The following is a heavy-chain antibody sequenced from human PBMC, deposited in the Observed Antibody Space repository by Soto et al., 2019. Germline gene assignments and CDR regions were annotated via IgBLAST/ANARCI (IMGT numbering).Heavy chain of an antibody. D-gene: IGHD5-18*01. Sequence: GGSLRLSCAASGFTFSSYAMHWVRQAPGKGLEWVAVISYDGSNKYYADSVKGRFTISRDNSKNTLYLQMNSLRAEDTAVYYCARGGRGYSYGYRSSFDPWGQGTLVTAPQ. V-gene: IGHV3-30-3*01. J-gene: IGHJ5*02. CDR3: ARGGRGYSYGYRSSFDP. CDR1: GFTFSSYA. CDR2: ISYDGSNK.